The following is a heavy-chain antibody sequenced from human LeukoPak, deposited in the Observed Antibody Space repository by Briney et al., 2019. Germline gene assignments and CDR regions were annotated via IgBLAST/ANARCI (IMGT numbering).Heavy chain of an antibody. CDR2: IKQDGSKN. J-gene: IGHJ4*02. CDR3: TRVGYIDEGIDY. V-gene: IGHV3-7*04. D-gene: IGHD5-24*01. CDR1: GFPFSSYW. Sequence: GGSLRLSCVASGFPFSSYWMTWVRQAPGKGLEWVANIKQDGSKNSYVDSVKGRFTISRDNAKNSLYLQMNSLRAEDTAIYYCTRVGYIDEGIDYWGQGTLVTVSS.